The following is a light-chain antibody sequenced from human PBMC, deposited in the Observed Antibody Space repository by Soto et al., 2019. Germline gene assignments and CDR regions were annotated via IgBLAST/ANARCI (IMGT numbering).Light chain of an antibody. CDR1: QSVSRY. J-gene: IGKJ1*01. V-gene: IGKV3-11*01. CDR3: QQRTNWT. CDR2: DAS. Sequence: EIVLTQSPATLSVSPGERATLSCRASQSVSRYLAWHQQKPVQAPRLLIDDASNRATGIPARVSGSGSGTDLTLTISSLEPDDFAVYYSQQRTNWTFGQGTKVDI.